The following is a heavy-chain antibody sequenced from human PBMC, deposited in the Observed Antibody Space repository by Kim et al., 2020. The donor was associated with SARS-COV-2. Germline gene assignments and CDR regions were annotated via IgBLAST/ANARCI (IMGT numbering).Heavy chain of an antibody. J-gene: IGHJ4*01. CDR2: INNSGST. D-gene: IGHD2-15*01. V-gene: IGHV4-34*03. CDR3: SRTGRHWQVRPSFYYFSY. Sequence: SETLSLTCAVYGGSFSSYSWNWIRQPPGKGLEWNGEINNSGSTNYNPTPMSRVLITVETSTNKSPLKLIPMTAADAAAAYYSRTGRHWQVRPSFYYFSY. CDR1: GGSFSSYS.